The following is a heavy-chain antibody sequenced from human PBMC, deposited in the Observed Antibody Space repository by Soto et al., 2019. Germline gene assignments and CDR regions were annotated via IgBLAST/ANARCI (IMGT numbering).Heavy chain of an antibody. CDR1: GFTFSNYG. J-gene: IGHJ4*02. D-gene: IGHD6-13*01. CDR2: ISHDGSKK. Sequence: VGSLRLSCAASGFTFSNYGMHWVRQAPGKGLEWVATISHDGSKKYYTDSVKGRFTISRDNSKNTLYLQMNSLIPEDTAVFYCAKEGSTWDLDYWGQGTLVTVSS. V-gene: IGHV3-30*18. CDR3: AKEGSTWDLDY.